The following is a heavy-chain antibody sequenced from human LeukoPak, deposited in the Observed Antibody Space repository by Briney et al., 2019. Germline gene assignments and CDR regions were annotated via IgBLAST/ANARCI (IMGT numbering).Heavy chain of an antibody. Sequence: SETLFLTCTVSGGSISSSSFYWGWIRQPPGKGLEWIGSIYYSGSTYYNPSLKSRVTISVDTSKNQFSLKLSSVTAADTAVYYCAGSRLVIPDYWGQGTLVTVSS. D-gene: IGHD3-9*01. V-gene: IGHV4-39*01. J-gene: IGHJ4*02. CDR2: IYYSGST. CDR3: AGSRLVIPDY. CDR1: GGSISSSSFY.